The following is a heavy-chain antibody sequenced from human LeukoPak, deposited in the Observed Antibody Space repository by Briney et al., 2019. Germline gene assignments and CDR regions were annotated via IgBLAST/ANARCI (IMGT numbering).Heavy chain of an antibody. Sequence: ASVKVSCKASGGTFSSYAISWVRQAPGQGLEWMGGIIPIFGTANYAQKFQGRVTITADESTSTAYMELSSLRAEDTAVYYCARGLIVAGRTQLPPDYWGQGTLVTVSS. D-gene: IGHD6-19*01. CDR2: IIPIFGTA. CDR3: ARGLIVAGRTQLPPDY. V-gene: IGHV1-69*01. J-gene: IGHJ4*02. CDR1: GGTFSSYA.